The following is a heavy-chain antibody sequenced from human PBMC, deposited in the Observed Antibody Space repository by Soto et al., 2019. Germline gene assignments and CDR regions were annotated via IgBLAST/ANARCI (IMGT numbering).Heavy chain of an antibody. CDR1: GDSITSNSYF. J-gene: IGHJ6*02. D-gene: IGHD2-21*02. CDR2: IYYSGST. CDR3: ARDLWGYCGTDCYPLDV. Sequence: SETLSLTCTVSGDSITSNSYFWGWIRQPPGKGLEWIGSIYYSGSTYYNPSLKSRVTISVDTSKNQFSLKLNSVTAADTAVYYCARDLWGYCGTDCYPLDVWGQGTTVTVSS. V-gene: IGHV4-39*07.